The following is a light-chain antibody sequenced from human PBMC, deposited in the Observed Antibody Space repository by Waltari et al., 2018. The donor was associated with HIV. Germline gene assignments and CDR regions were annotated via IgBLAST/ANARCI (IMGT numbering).Light chain of an antibody. Sequence: NFMLTQPQSVSDSPGKTVTISCTRSSGNIARDYVHWYQHRPGTAPSLVIYEDNQRPSGVPGPFSGSIDTSSNSASLTISGLEPEDEAFYYCQSCYNTYRVFGGGTKLTVL. J-gene: IGLJ3*02. CDR3: QSCYNTYRV. CDR2: EDN. V-gene: IGLV6-57*03. CDR1: SGNIARDY.